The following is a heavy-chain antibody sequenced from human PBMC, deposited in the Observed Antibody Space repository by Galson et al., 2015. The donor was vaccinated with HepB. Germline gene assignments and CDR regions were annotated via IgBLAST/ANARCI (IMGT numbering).Heavy chain of an antibody. J-gene: IGHJ4*02. CDR3: VKVRSSSWYTLQTPFDY. D-gene: IGHD6-13*01. Sequence: SLRLSCAASGFTFSSYGMHWVRQAPGKGLEWVAVISYDGTNKYHADSVKGRFTISRDNFQNTLRPQMTSLRPDDTAVYYCVKVRSSSWYTLQTPFDYWGQGTLVTVSS. CDR1: GFTFSSYG. CDR2: ISYDGTNK. V-gene: IGHV3-30*18.